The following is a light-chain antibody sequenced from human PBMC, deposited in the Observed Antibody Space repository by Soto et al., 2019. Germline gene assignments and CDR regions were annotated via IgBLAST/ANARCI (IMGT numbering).Light chain of an antibody. V-gene: IGKV3D-15*01. CDR1: QSFSSS. CDR3: QQYNNWPLT. J-gene: IGKJ5*01. Sequence: EIVLTQSPGTLSLSPGERATLSFSASQSFSSSFLAWYQQKPGQAPRLLISGASTRATGVPARFSGSGSGTEFTLTITSLQSEDFAVYCCQQYNNWPLTFGPGTRLEIK. CDR2: GAS.